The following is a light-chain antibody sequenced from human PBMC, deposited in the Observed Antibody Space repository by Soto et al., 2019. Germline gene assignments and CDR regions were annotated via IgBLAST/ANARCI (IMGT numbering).Light chain of an antibody. CDR1: SSDIGDYNY. J-gene: IGLJ2*01. CDR2: DLS. CDR3: SSYTSTTTLG. Sequence: QSALTQPASVSGSPGQSITISCTGTSSDIGDYNYVSWYQQHPGKAPKLMIFDLSNRPSGVSNRFSGSKSGNTASLTISGLQAEDEADYYCSSYTSTTTLGFGGGTKLTVL. V-gene: IGLV2-14*01.